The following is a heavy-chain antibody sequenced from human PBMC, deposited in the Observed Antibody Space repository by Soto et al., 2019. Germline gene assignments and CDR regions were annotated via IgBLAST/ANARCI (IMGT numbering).Heavy chain of an antibody. CDR3: AYAPGYYGSGSYRGEAFDI. V-gene: IGHV3-23*01. J-gene: IGHJ3*02. CDR2: ISGSGGST. D-gene: IGHD3-10*01. Sequence: GGSLRLSCAASGFTFSSYAMSWVRQAPGKGLEWVSAISGSGGSTYYADSVKGRFTISRDNSKNTLYLQMNSLRAEDTAVYYCAYAPGYYGSGSYRGEAFDIWGQGTMVTVSS. CDR1: GFTFSSYA.